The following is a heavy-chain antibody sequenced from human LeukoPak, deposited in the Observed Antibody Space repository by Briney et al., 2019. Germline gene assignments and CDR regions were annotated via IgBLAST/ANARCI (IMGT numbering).Heavy chain of an antibody. J-gene: IGHJ4*02. CDR3: ARDQLYCSGGICYFDY. D-gene: IGHD2-15*01. CDR2: INSDGRST. V-gene: IGHV3-74*01. Sequence: PGGSLRLSCAASGFTFSSYWMHWVRQAPGKGLVWVSRINSDGRSTSSADSVKGRFTISRDNAKNTLYLQMNSLRTKDTAVYYCARDQLYCSGGICYFDYWGQGTLVTVSS. CDR1: GFTFSSYW.